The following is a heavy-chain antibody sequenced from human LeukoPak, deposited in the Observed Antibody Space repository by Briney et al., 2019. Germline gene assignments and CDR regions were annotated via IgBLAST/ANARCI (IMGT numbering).Heavy chain of an antibody. J-gene: IGHJ4*02. Sequence: ASVKVSCKTSGYTFTSHAMHWVRQAPGQRPEWMGWINAGNGNTRYSQKFQDRLTITRDTPASTVYMELRRLRSEDTAVYFCARDPPPEYSISWYLDFWGQGTLVTVSA. V-gene: IGHV1-3*01. CDR1: GYTFTSHA. D-gene: IGHD6-13*01. CDR2: INAGNGNT. CDR3: ARDPPPEYSISWYLDF.